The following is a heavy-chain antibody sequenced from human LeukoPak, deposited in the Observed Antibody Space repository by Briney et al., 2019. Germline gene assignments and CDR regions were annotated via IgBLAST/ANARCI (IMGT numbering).Heavy chain of an antibody. CDR2: INPNSGGT. CDR3: ARSMSGGLGFFQS. D-gene: IGHD2-15*01. V-gene: IGHV1-2*02. CDR1: VYTFTDYY. Sequence: ASVKVSCKASVYTFTDYYMHWVRQAPGQGLEWMGWINPNSGGTNCAQNFQGRATMTRDTSIRTAYMELSSLRSDDTAVYYCARSMSGGLGFFQSWGQGTLVVVPS. J-gene: IGHJ1*01.